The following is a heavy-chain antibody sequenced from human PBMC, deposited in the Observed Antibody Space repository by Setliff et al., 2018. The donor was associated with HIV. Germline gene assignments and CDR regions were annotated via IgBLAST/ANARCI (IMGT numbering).Heavy chain of an antibody. CDR3: ARKGSSSRSQEYYYDF. CDR2: SNPNSGDT. J-gene: IGHJ4*02. D-gene: IGHD6-13*01. Sequence: GASVKVSCKASGYTFTDYFLHWVRQAPGQGLEWMGWSNPNSGDTKYAQNFQGRVTMTRDTSVSTAYMELSRLTSDDTAVYYCARKGSSSRSQEYYYDFWGQGTLVTVSS. V-gene: IGHV1-2*02. CDR1: GYTFTDYF.